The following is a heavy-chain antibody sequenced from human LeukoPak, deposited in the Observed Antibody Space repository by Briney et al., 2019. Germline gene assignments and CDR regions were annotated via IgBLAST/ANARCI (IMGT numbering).Heavy chain of an antibody. Sequence: GGSLRLSCTASGFSVTSNYMNWVRQAPGKGLEWVSLIYSDGSTYHADSVKGRFTMSRDKSNNMVYLQMNSLRAGDTAMYYCARDPPAVLLDTYGWGQGTLVTVSS. CDR3: ARDPPAVLLDTYG. CDR1: GFSVTSNY. D-gene: IGHD2/OR15-2a*01. V-gene: IGHV3-66*01. J-gene: IGHJ4*02. CDR2: IYSDGST.